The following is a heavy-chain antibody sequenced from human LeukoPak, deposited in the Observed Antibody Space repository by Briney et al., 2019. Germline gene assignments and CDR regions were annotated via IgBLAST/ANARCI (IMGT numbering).Heavy chain of an antibody. Sequence: SETLSLTCAVYGGSFSGYYWSWIRQPPGKGLEWIGEINHSGSTNYNPSLKSRVTISVDTSKNQFSLKLSSVTAADTAVYYRASIPHGSGKGLWFDPWGQGTLVTVSS. CDR2: INHSGST. V-gene: IGHV4-34*01. CDR1: GGSFSGYY. CDR3: ASIPHGSGKGLWFDP. J-gene: IGHJ5*02. D-gene: IGHD3-10*01.